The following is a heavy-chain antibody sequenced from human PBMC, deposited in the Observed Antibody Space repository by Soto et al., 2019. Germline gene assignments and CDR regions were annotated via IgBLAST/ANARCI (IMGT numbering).Heavy chain of an antibody. Sequence: SVKVSCKASGFTFTSSAVQWVRQARGQRLEWIGWIVVGSGNTDYAQKFQERVTITRGMSTSTAYMELSSLRSEDTAVYYCAAVGFGYSYGSSWGQGTLVTVS. V-gene: IGHV1-58*01. CDR3: AAVGFGYSYGSS. D-gene: IGHD5-18*01. CDR1: GFTFTSSA. J-gene: IGHJ5*02. CDR2: IVVGSGNT.